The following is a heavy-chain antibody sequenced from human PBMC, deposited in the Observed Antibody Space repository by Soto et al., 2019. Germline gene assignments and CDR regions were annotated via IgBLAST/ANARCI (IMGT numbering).Heavy chain of an antibody. J-gene: IGHJ6*02. CDR2: INHSGST. V-gene: IGHV4-34*01. CDR3: ASPKSRGLYYYYYGMDV. D-gene: IGHD3-10*01. Sequence: PSETLSLTCAVYGGSFSCYYWSWIRQPPGKGLEWIGEINHSGSTNYNPSLKSRVTISVDTSKNQFSPKLSSVTAADTAVYYCASPKSRGLYYYYYGMDVWGQGTTVTVSS. CDR1: GGSFSCYY.